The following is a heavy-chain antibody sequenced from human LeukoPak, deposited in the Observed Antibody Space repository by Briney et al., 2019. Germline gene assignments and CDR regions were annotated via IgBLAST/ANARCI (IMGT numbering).Heavy chain of an antibody. J-gene: IGHJ4*02. D-gene: IGHD2-15*01. Sequence: PGGSLRLSCAGSGFTFSSYWMSWVRQAPGKGLEWVSTISGGSSGSTYYADSVKGRFTISRDSSKNTLFLQMNSLRAEDTAVYYCAKAASRFWDCTGGSCSGYFFDYWGQGTLVTVSS. CDR1: GFTFSSYW. CDR2: ISGGSSGST. V-gene: IGHV3-23*01. CDR3: AKAASRFWDCTGGSCSGYFFDY.